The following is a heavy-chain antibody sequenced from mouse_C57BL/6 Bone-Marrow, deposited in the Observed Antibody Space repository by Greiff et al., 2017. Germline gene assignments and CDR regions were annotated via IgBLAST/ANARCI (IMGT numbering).Heavy chain of an antibody. V-gene: IGHV1-81*01. J-gene: IGHJ3*01. CDR3: ATLYFGNYGGFSY. Sequence: VQLQESGAELARPGASVKLSCKASGYTFTSYGISWVKQRTGQGLEWIGEIYPRSGNTYYNEKFKGKATLTADKSSSTAYMALRSLSSEDSAVYFCATLYFGNYGGFSYWGQGTLVTVSA. CDR2: IYPRSGNT. CDR1: GYTFTSYG. D-gene: IGHD2-1*01.